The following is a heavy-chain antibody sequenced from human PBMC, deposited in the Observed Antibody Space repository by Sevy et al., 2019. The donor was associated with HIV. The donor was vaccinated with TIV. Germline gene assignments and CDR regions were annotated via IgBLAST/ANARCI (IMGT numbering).Heavy chain of an antibody. V-gene: IGHV1-18*01. Sequence: ASVKVSCTASGYTFTTRGLTWVRQAPGQGLEWMGWISAYGDTDYAQQVQGRITMTTDTSTKTAHMELRNLRSDDTAVYYCARDSGLRGISGDFDYWGQGTLVTVSS. CDR3: ARDSGLRGISGDFDY. CDR2: ISAYGDT. J-gene: IGHJ4*02. CDR1: GYTFTTRG. D-gene: IGHD3-10*01.